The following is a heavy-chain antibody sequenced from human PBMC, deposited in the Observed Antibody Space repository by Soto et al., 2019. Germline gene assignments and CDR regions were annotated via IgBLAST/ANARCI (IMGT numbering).Heavy chain of an antibody. D-gene: IGHD3-3*01. CDR2: TYYRSKWYN. V-gene: IGHV6-1*01. CDR3: ARVVSYYYDFWSGYWTYYYYGMDV. J-gene: IGHJ6*02. CDR1: GDSVSTNSAA. Sequence: SQTLSRTCAISGDSVSTNSAAWNWIRQSPSRGLEWLGRTYYRSKWYNDYAVSVKSRITINPDTSKNQFSLQLNSVTPEDTAVYYCARVVSYYYDFWSGYWTYYYYGMDVWGQGTTVTVTS.